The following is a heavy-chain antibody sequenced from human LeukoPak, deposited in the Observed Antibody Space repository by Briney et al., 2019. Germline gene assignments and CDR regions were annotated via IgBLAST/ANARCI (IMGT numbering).Heavy chain of an antibody. CDR2: FDPEDGET. D-gene: IGHD3-10*01. V-gene: IGHV1-24*01. Sequence: ASVKVSCKVSGYTLTELSMHWVRQAPGKGLEWMGGFDPEDGETIYAQKFQGRVTMTEDTSTDTAYMELSSLRSEDTAVYYCATDKKGITMVRGVIIPPRFDPWGQGTLVTVSS. J-gene: IGHJ5*02. CDR3: ATDKKGITMVRGVIIPPRFDP. CDR1: GYTLTELS.